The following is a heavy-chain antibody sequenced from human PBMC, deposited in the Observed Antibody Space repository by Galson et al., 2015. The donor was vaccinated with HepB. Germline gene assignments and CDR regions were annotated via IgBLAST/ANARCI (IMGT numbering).Heavy chain of an antibody. Sequence: SVKVSCKASGGTFSNYGISWVRQAPGQGLEWMGGTIPIFGTTGCAHKFQGRLTITADGSTSTVYMDLNRLRSEDTAVYYCARGPLFGEFDPWGQGTLVTVSS. J-gene: IGHJ5*02. D-gene: IGHD3-3*01. CDR3: ARGPLFGEFDP. CDR1: GGTFSNYG. V-gene: IGHV1-69*13. CDR2: TIPIFGTT.